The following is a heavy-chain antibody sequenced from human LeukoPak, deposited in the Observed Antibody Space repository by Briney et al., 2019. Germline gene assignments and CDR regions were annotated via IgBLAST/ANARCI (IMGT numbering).Heavy chain of an antibody. J-gene: IGHJ3*02. CDR2: IYHSGST. CDR1: GGSFSGYY. Sequence: SETLSLTCAVYGGSFSGYYWSWIRQPPGKGLEWIGYIYHSGSTYYNPSLKSRVTISVDRSKNQFSLKLSSVTAADTAVHYCARVKRADAFDIWGQGTMVTVSS. CDR3: ARVKRADAFDI. D-gene: IGHD6-25*01. V-gene: IGHV4-34*01.